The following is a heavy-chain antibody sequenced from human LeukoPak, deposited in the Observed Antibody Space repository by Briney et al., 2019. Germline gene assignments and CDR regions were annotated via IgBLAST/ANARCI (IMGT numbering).Heavy chain of an antibody. CDR3: ASEQRYYYDSSGLIFTDY. CDR1: GFTFSSYW. J-gene: IGHJ4*02. CDR2: IKQDGSEK. D-gene: IGHD3-22*01. Sequence: GSLRLSCAASGFTFSSYWMSWVRQAPGKGLEWVANIKQDGSEKYYVDSVKGRFTISRDNAKNSLYLQMNSLRAEDTAVYYCASEQRYYYDSSGLIFTDYWGQGTLVTVSS. V-gene: IGHV3-7*01.